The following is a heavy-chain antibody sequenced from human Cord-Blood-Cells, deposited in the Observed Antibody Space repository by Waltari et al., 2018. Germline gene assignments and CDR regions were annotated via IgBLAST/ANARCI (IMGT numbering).Heavy chain of an antibody. J-gene: IGHJ4*02. CDR3: ARLFLSREQWLVPFDY. D-gene: IGHD6-19*01. CDR2: IYPGDSDT. Sequence: EVQLVQSGAEVKKPGESLKISCKGSGYSFTSYWIGWVRQMPGKGLEWMGIIYPGDSDTRYSPSFQVQVTISADKSISTAYLQWSSLKASDTAMYYCARLFLSREQWLVPFDYWGQGTLVTVSS. V-gene: IGHV5-51*01. CDR1: GYSFTSYW.